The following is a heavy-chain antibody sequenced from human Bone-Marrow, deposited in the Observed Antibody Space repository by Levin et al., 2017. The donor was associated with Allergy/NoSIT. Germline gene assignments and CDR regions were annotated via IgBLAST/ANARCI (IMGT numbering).Heavy chain of an antibody. Sequence: SVKVSCKASGGTFSRYAFNWVRQAPGQGLEWMGGIIPLLDTTNYAQKFRGRLTITADESTSTAYMELSSLRSEDTAVFYCARGFVVAGTPDPGNLDSWGQGTVVSVSS. D-gene: IGHD2-15*01. V-gene: IGHV1-69*13. CDR1: GGTFSRYA. CDR2: IIPLLDTT. J-gene: IGHJ4*02. CDR3: ARGFVVAGTPDPGNLDS.